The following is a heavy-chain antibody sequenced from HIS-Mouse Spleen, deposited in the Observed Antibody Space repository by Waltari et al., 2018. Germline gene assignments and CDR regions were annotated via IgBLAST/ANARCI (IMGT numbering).Heavy chain of an antibody. CDR1: GGSISSYY. CDR2: IYYSGST. V-gene: IGHV4-59*08. Sequence: QVQLQESGPGLVKPSETLSLTCTVSGGSISSYYWSWIRQPPGKGLEWIGYIYYSGSTNTNPALKSRVTISVDTSKNQFSLKRSSVTAADTAVYYCARHKVCGGYSYGRHGMDVWGQGTTVTVSS. D-gene: IGHD5-18*01. CDR3: ARHKVCGGYSYGRHGMDV. J-gene: IGHJ6*02.